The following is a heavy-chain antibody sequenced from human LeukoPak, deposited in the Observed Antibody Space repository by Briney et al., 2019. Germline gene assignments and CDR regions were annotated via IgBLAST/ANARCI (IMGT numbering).Heavy chain of an antibody. CDR3: ARASKVEAFDV. D-gene: IGHD2-15*01. Sequence: GGSLRLSCAASGFTFSSYGMHWVRQAPGKGLEWVAVISYDGSNKYYADSVKGRFTISRDNSKNTLYLQMNSLRAEDTAVYYCARASKVEAFDVWGQGTMVTVSS. CDR1: GFTFSSYG. J-gene: IGHJ3*01. CDR2: ISYDGSNK. V-gene: IGHV3-30*03.